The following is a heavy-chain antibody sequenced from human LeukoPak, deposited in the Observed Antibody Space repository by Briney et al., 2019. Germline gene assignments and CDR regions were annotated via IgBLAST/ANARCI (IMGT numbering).Heavy chain of an antibody. CDR1: GGSISGYY. D-gene: IGHD3-10*01. CDR3: AWSYGSENYFDF. CDR2: IYYSRNT. V-gene: IGHV4-59*01. Sequence: PSETLSLTCTVSGGSISGYYWSWIRQPPPNGLRWIGYIYYSRNTKYPPSLKSRVTISVDTSKNQFSLMLNSVTAADAAVYYCAWSYGSENYFDFWGQETLVTVSS. J-gene: IGHJ4*02.